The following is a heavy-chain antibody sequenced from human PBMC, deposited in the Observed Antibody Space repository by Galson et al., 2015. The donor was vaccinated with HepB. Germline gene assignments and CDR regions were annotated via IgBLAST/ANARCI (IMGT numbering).Heavy chain of an antibody. Sequence: SLRLSCAASGFTFSSFSMNWVRQAPGKGLEWVSSISTSGSYISYADTVKGRFTISRDNAKNSLSLQMDSLRAEDTAVYYYARDQGYCSGTSCPNWFDSWAREPWSPSPQ. CDR2: ISTSGSYI. D-gene: IGHD2-2*01. J-gene: IGHJ5*01. V-gene: IGHV3-21*01. CDR3: ARDQGYCSGTSCPNWFDS. CDR1: GFTFSSFS.